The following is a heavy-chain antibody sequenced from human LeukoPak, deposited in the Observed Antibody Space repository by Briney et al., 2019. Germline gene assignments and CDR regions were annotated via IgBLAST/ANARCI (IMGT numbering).Heavy chain of an antibody. D-gene: IGHD3-9*01. Sequence: SETLSLTCTVSGGSVSSGSYYWSWIRQPPGKGLEWIGEIHRDGRTRYNPSLKSRVTMSIDYSKNQFSLKVSSVTAADTAIYYCGKTDIYFNPIDYWGPGSLVTVSS. CDR1: GGSVSSGSYY. V-gene: IGHV4-61*01. J-gene: IGHJ4*02. CDR2: IHRDGRT. CDR3: GKTDIYFNPIDY.